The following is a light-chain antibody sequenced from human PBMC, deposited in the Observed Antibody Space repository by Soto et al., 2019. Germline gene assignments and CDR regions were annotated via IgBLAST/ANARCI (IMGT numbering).Light chain of an antibody. CDR2: GAS. CDR3: QQYNDWPPVT. CDR1: QSVSSN. Sequence: VVTQSPPTLSLSPGERATLSCRASQSVSSNLAWYQQKPGQAPRLLIYGASTRATGIPARFSGRGSGTEFTLTISSLQSEDFAVYYCQQYNDWPPVTFGGGTKVDIK. J-gene: IGKJ4*01. V-gene: IGKV3-15*01.